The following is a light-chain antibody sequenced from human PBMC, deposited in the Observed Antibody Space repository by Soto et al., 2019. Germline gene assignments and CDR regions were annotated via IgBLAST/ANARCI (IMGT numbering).Light chain of an antibody. CDR3: QSYDSSLSGV. V-gene: IGLV1-40*01. CDR2: GNS. J-gene: IGLJ2*01. Sequence: QSVLTQPPSVSGAPGQRVTISCTGSSSNIGAGYDVHWYQQLPGTAPQLLISGNSNRPSGVPDRFSGSKSGTSASLAITGLQAEDEADYYCQSYDSSLSGVFGGGTKLTVL. CDR1: SSNIGAGYD.